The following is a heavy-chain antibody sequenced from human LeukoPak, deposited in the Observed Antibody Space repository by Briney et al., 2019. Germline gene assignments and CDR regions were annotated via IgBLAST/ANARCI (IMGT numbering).Heavy chain of an antibody. V-gene: IGHV4-4*02. CDR3: ARVAHEWELPMGFDY. J-gene: IGHJ4*02. CDR2: IYHSGST. D-gene: IGHD1-26*01. Sequence: SGTLSLTCAVSGGSISSSNWWSWVRQPPGKGLEWIGEIYHSGSTNYNPSLKSRVTISVDKSKNQFSLKLSSVTAADTAVYYCARVAHEWELPMGFDYWGQGTLVTVSS. CDR1: GGSISSSNW.